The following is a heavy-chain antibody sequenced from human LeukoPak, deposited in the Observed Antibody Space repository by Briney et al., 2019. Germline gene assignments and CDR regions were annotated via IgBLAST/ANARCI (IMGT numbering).Heavy chain of an antibody. D-gene: IGHD6-19*01. Sequence: GGSLSPSCAASGFTFSSYAMHWVRQAPGKGLEWVAVISYDGSNKYYADSVKGRFTISRDNSKNTLYLQMNSLRAEDTAVYYCARVISGWYIYYYYYGMDVWGQGTTVTVSS. CDR1: GFTFSSYA. V-gene: IGHV3-30-3*01. CDR3: ARVISGWYIYYYYYGMDV. J-gene: IGHJ6*02. CDR2: ISYDGSNK.